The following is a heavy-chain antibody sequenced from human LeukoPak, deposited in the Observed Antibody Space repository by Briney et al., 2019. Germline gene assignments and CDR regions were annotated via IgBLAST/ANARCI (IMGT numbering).Heavy chain of an antibody. Sequence: SETLSLTCTVSGGSLSSHYWTWIRQPPGKGLEWIGYIYHSGSTYYNPSLKSRVTISVDRSKNQFSLKLSSVTAADTAVYYCARKPALGAFDIWGQGTMVTVSS. CDR3: ARKPALGAFDI. CDR2: IYHSGST. CDR1: GGSLSSHY. J-gene: IGHJ3*02. V-gene: IGHV4-59*11.